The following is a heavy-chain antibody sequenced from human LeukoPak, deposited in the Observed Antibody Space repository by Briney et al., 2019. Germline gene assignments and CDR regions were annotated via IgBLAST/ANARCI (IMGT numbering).Heavy chain of an antibody. CDR3: ARVKRDTAMVTPRDYYYYYMGV. D-gene: IGHD5-18*01. CDR2: IYTSGST. J-gene: IGHJ6*03. Sequence: SETLSLTCTVSGGSISSYYWSWIRQSAGKGLEWIGRIYTSGSTNYNPSLKSRVTMSVDTSKNQFSLKLSSVTAADTAVYYCARVKRDTAMVTPRDYYYYYMGVWGKGTTVTVSS. V-gene: IGHV4-4*07. CDR1: GGSISSYY.